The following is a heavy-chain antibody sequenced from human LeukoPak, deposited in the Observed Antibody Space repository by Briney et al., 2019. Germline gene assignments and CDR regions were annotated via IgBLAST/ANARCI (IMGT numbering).Heavy chain of an antibody. J-gene: IGHJ4*02. CDR1: GGSFSGYY. V-gene: IGHV4-34*01. CDR2: INHSGST. D-gene: IGHD3-10*01. Sequence: SETLSLTCAVYGGSFSGYYWSWIRQPPGKGLEWIGEINHSGSTNYNPSFKSRVTISVDTSKNQFSLKLSSVTAADTAVYYCARGGSLWFGELLYPPLDYWGQGTLVTVSS. CDR3: ARGGSLWFGELLYPPLDY.